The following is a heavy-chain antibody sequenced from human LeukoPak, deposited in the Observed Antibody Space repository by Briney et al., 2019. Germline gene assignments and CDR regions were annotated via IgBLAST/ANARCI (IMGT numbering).Heavy chain of an antibody. J-gene: IGHJ4*01. Sequence: GGSLRLSCAASGFTFSSNWMSWVRQAPGKGPEWVANIKPDGSEKYYVDSVKGRFTISRDNAKNSLYLQMNSLRADDTAVYYCSEVPVGNCYFGPLGQGTLGNGLL. CDR1: GFTFSSNW. CDR2: IKPDGSEK. V-gene: IGHV3-7*03. CDR3: SEVPVGNCYFGP. D-gene: IGHD1-1*01.